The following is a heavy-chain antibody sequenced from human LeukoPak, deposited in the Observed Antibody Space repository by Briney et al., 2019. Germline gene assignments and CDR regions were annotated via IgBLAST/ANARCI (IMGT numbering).Heavy chain of an antibody. CDR1: GGSISSGGYY. J-gene: IGHJ5*02. D-gene: IGHD5-24*01. CDR2: IYYSGST. V-gene: IGHV4-31*03. Sequence: SETLSLTCTVSGGSISSGGYYWSWIRQHLGKGLEWIGYIYYSGSTYYNPSLKSRVTISVDTSKNQFSLKLSSVTAADTAVYYCARVEGNWFDPWGQGTLVTVSS. CDR3: ARVEGNWFDP.